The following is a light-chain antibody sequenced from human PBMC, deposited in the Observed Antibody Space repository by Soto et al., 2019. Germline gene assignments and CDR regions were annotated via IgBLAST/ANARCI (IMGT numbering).Light chain of an antibody. J-gene: IGKJ2*01. CDR3: MQSTHWPPYT. CDR2: YVS. CDR1: QSLAYIDGNTY. V-gene: IGKV2-30*01. Sequence: EVVMTQSTLSLPVTLGQPASISCRSSQSLAYIDGNTYLTWFHQRPGQSPRRLIYYVSNRDSGAPDRFSGSGSGTDFTLKISRVEAEDASIYYCMQSTHWPPYTFGQGTTLEI.